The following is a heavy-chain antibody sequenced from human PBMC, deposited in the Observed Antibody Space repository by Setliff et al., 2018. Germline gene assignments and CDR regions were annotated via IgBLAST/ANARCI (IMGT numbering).Heavy chain of an antibody. CDR1: GFTFSNYY. V-gene: IGHV3-11*01. Sequence: GGSLKISCAASGFTFSNYYMTWIRQAPGKGLEWISYIHDSGNPTYYADSVKGRFTVSRDNAKNSLYLQMTSLRAEDTAIYYCARTTGYRLEGDFDYWGQGTLVTVSS. J-gene: IGHJ4*02. CDR2: IHDSGNPT. CDR3: ARTTGYRLEGDFDY. D-gene: IGHD3-16*01.